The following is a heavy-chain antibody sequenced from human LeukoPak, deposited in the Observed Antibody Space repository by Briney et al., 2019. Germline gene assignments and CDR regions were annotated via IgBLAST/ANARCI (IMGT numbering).Heavy chain of an antibody. D-gene: IGHD5-12*01. V-gene: IGHV5-51*01. CDR2: IYPGDSDT. Sequence: GESLKISCKGSGYSFTSYWIGWVRQMPGKGLEWMGIIYPGDSDTRYGPSFQGQVTISADKSISTAYLQWSSLKASDTAMYYCARTGGGYSGYDFFDYWGQGTLVTVSS. CDR1: GYSFTSYW. CDR3: ARTGGGYSGYDFFDY. J-gene: IGHJ4*02.